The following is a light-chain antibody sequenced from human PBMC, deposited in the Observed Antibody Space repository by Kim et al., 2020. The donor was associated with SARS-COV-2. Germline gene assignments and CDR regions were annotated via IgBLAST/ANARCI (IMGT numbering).Light chain of an antibody. CDR1: TTDH. V-gene: IGLV2-14*02. J-gene: IGLJ2*01. CDR2: DVY. CDR3: SSYTRTHTLL. Sequence: QSALTQPASVSGSPGQSITISCTGTTTDHVSWYQQYPGTAPKLMIYDVYKRPSGVSHRFSGSKSDNTASLTISGLQADDEAAYYCSSYTRTHTLLFG.